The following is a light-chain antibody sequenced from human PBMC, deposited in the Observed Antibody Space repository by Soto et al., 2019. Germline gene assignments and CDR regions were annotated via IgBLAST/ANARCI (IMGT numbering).Light chain of an antibody. V-gene: IGKV2-28*01. J-gene: IGKJ1*01. Sequence: DIVMTQSPLSLPVTPGEPASISCRSSQSLLHSNGYNYLDWYLQKPGQSPQLLIYLGSNRASGVPDRFSGSGSDTDFTLKISRVEAEDVGVYYCMQPLQSWTVGQGTTVEIK. CDR1: QSLLHSNGYNY. CDR3: MQPLQSWT. CDR2: LGS.